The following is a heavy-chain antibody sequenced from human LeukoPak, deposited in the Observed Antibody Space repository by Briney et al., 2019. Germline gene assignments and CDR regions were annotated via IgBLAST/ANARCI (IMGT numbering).Heavy chain of an antibody. CDR2: ISSNGGST. J-gene: IGHJ3*02. D-gene: IGHD2-15*01. CDR1: GFTFSSYA. CDR3: VKDRGYCSGGSCVHDAFDI. V-gene: IGHV3-64D*06. Sequence: AGGSLRLPCSASGFTFSSYAMHWVRQAPGKGLEYVSAISSNGGSTYYADSVKGRFTISRDNSKNTLYLQMSSLRAEDTAVYYCVKDRGYCSGGSCVHDAFDIWGQGTMVTVSS.